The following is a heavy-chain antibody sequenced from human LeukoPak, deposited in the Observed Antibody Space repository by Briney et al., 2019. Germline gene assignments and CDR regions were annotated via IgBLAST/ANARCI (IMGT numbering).Heavy chain of an antibody. D-gene: IGHD1-26*01. CDR2: IKQDGSEK. V-gene: IGHV3-7*01. CDR1: GFSFSNYW. Sequence: GGSLRLSCAVSGFSFSNYWMAWVRQAPGKGLEWVANIKQDGSEKYYVDSVKGRFTISRDNAKNSPYLQMNSLRAEDTAVYFCARREYSGSYADFDYWGQGTLVTVSP. CDR3: ARREYSGSYADFDY. J-gene: IGHJ4*02.